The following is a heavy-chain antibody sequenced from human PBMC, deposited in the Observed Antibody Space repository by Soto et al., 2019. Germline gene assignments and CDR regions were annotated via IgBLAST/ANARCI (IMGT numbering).Heavy chain of an antibody. V-gene: IGHV3-48*03. CDR1: GFNVGDYE. CDR3: ARGRYALGV. Sequence: PGGSLRLSCAASGFNVGDYEMNLVRQAPGKGLEWISMITSGGTVFYYADSVRGRFAISRDDNENSLHLQMNSLRVEDTAMYYCARGRYALGVWGKGTTVTVSS. J-gene: IGHJ6*03. D-gene: IGHD3-9*01. CDR2: ITSGGTVF.